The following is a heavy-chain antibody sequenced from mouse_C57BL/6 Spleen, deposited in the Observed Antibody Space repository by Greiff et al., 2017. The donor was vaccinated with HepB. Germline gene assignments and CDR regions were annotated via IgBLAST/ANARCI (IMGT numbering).Heavy chain of an antibody. CDR2: IYPGDGDT. V-gene: IGHV1-80*01. CDR3: ARSQANVAY. J-gene: IGHJ3*01. CDR1: GYAFSSYW. D-gene: IGHD1-1*01. Sequence: VKLMESGAELVKPGASVKISCKASGYAFSSYWMNWVKQRPGKGLEWIGQIYPGDGDTNYNGKFKGTATLTADKSSSTAYMQLSSLTSEDSAVYFCARSQANVAYWGQGTLVTVSA.